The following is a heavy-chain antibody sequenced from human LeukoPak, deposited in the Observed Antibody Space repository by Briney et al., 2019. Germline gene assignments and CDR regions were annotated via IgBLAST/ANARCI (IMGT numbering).Heavy chain of an antibody. D-gene: IGHD3-10*02. CDR3: ARDGSTTFARLGGGDY. V-gene: IGHV1-18*01. CDR1: GYTFTNYG. CDR2: ITPYNGNT. J-gene: IGHJ4*02. Sequence: GASVKVSCKASGYTFTNYGITWVRQAPGQGLEWMGWITPYNGNTNYAQKVQGRVTMTTDTSTSTAYMELRSLRSDDTAVYYCARDGSTTFARLGGGDYWGQGTLVTVSS.